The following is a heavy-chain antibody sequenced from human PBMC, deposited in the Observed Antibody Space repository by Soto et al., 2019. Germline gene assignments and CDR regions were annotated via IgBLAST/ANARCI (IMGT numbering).Heavy chain of an antibody. V-gene: IGHV4-38-2*02. CDR3: ARVGPWVPYYYDSSPYTFENWFDP. D-gene: IGHD3-22*01. CDR1: GDSMSSGYY. CDR2: IYHGGST. Sequence: XETLCLTCSVSGDSMSSGYYWGWLRQPPAKGLEWIRSIYHGGSTYYTPSLNSRVTLSIDMTNNHVSLILNSVTAADTAVYYCARVGPWVPYYYDSSPYTFENWFDPWGQGTLVTVSS. J-gene: IGHJ5*02.